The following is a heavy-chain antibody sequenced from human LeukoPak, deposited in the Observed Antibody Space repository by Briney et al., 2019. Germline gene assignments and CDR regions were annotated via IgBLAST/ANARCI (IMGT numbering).Heavy chain of an antibody. J-gene: IGHJ4*02. Sequence: GGSLRLSCAASGFTFSSYWMSWVRQAPGKGLEWVANIKQDGSEKYYVDSVKGRFTISRDNAKNTLYLQMNSLRAEDTAVYYCARVSYYYGSGSYRPTAVYYFDYWGQGTLVTVSS. CDR2: IKQDGSEK. D-gene: IGHD3-10*01. CDR1: GFTFSSYW. CDR3: ARVSYYYGSGSYRPTAVYYFDY. V-gene: IGHV3-7*04.